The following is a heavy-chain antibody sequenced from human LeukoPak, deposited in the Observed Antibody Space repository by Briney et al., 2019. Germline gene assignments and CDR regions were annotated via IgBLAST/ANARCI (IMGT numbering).Heavy chain of an antibody. D-gene: IGHD4-11*01. CDR2: INSDGSST. J-gene: IGHJ4*02. Sequence: PGGSLRLSCAASGFTFSSYWMHWVRQAPGKGLVWVSRINSDGSSTSYADSVRGRFTISRDNAKNTLYLQMNSLRAEDTAVYYCARVSPEGDYDYWGQGTLVTVSS. V-gene: IGHV3-74*01. CDR1: GFTFSSYW. CDR3: ARVSPEGDYDY.